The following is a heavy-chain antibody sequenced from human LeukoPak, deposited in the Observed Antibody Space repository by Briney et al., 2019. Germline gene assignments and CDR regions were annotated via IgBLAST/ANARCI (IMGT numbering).Heavy chain of an antibody. Sequence: GGSLRLSCAASGFTFGSYWMSWVRQAPGKGLEWVANINEDGSERYYVDSVKGRFTISRDNAKNSLYLQLSSLRAEDTAVYYCARKGEITDYWGQGTLVTVSS. V-gene: IGHV3-7*01. J-gene: IGHJ4*02. D-gene: IGHD3-16*01. CDR2: INEDGSER. CDR3: ARKGEITDY. CDR1: GFTFGSYW.